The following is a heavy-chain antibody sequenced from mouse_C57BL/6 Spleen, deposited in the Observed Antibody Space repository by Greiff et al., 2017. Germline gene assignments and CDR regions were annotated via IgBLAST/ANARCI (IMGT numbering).Heavy chain of an antibody. D-gene: IGHD2-4*01. Sequence: EVNVVESGGGLVKPGGSLKLSCAASGFTFSSYAMSWVRQTPEKRLEWVATISDGGSYTYYPDNVKGRFTISRDNAKNNLYLQMSHLKSEDTAMYYCAREEGDYDGFDYWGQGTTLTVSS. V-gene: IGHV5-4*01. CDR2: ISDGGSYT. CDR3: AREEGDYDGFDY. CDR1: GFTFSSYA. J-gene: IGHJ2*01.